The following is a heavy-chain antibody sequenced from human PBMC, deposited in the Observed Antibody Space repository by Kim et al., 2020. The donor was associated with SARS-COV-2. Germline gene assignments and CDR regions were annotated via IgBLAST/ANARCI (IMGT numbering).Heavy chain of an antibody. Sequence: GGSLRLSCAASGFTFSSYAMSWVRQAPGKGLEWVSAISGSGGSTYYADSVKGRFTISRDNSKNTLYLQMNSLRAEDTAVYYCAKESNMYYYDSSGYFDYWGQGTLVTVSS. CDR3: AKESNMYYYDSSGYFDY. V-gene: IGHV3-23*01. CDR1: GFTFSSYA. D-gene: IGHD3-22*01. CDR2: ISGSGGST. J-gene: IGHJ4*02.